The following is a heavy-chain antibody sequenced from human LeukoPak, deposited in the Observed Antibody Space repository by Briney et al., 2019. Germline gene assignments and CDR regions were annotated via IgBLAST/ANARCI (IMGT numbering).Heavy chain of an antibody. Sequence: PGGSLSLSCAASGFTFDDFAMHWVRQAPGKGLEWVSAITWNSDNVGYADSVKGRFTISRDNAKNSLYLQMNSLRTEDTALYYCAKGPTGDAFDIWGQGTMVTVSS. J-gene: IGHJ3*02. CDR3: AKGPTGDAFDI. D-gene: IGHD1-1*01. V-gene: IGHV3-9*01. CDR2: ITWNSDNV. CDR1: GFTFDDFA.